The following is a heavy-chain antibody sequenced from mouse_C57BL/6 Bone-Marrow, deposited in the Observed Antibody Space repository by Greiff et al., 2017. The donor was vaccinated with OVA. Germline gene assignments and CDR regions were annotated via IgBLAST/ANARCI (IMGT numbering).Heavy chain of an antibody. CDR3: AGVDYYAMDY. Sequence: VKLQQPGAELVKPGASVKLSCKASGYTFTSYWMHWVKQRPGQGLEWIGMIHPNSGSTNYNEKFKSKATLTVDISSSTAYMQLSSLTSEDSAVYYCAGVDYYAMDYWGQGTSVTVSS. CDR1: GYTFTSYW. CDR2: IHPNSGST. V-gene: IGHV1-64*01. J-gene: IGHJ4*01.